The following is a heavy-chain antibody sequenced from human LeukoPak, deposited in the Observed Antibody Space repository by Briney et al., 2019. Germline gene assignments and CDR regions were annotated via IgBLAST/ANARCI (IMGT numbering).Heavy chain of an antibody. D-gene: IGHD3-3*01. CDR1: GFTFSSYG. V-gene: IGHV3-30*02. CDR3: AEDPLRFLETYYMDV. Sequence: GGSLRLSCAASGFTFSSYGMHWVRQAPGKGLEWVAFIRYDGSNKYYADSVKGRFTISRDNSKNTLYLQMNSLRAEDTAVYYCAEDPLRFLETYYMDVWGKGTTVTVSS. J-gene: IGHJ6*03. CDR2: IRYDGSNK.